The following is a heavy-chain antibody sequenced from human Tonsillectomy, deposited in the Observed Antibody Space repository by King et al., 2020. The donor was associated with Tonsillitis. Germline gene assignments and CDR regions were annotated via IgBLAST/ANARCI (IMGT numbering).Heavy chain of an antibody. D-gene: IGHD6-13*01. V-gene: IGHV4-59*01. J-gene: IGHJ6*03. CDR3: AANMYSSSWEPYYYYYMDV. Sequence: QLQESGPGLVKPSETLSLTCTVSGGSISSYYWSWIRQPPGKGLEWIGYIYYSGSTNYNPSLKSRVPISVDTSTNQFSLKLSSVTAADTAVYYCAANMYSSSWEPYYYYYMDVWGKGTTVTVSS. CDR1: GGSISSYY. CDR2: IYYSGST.